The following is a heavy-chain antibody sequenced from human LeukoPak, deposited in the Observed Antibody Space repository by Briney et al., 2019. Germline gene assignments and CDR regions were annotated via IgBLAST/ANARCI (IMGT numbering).Heavy chain of an antibody. Sequence: KAGGSLRLSCAASGFTFSDYYMSWIRQAPGKGLEWVSYISSSSSYTSYADSVKGRFTISRDNAKNSLYLQMNSLRAEDTAVYYCARNGRGYGSGSYYKPTPYYFDYWGQGTLVIVSS. CDR2: ISSSSSYT. CDR1: GFTFSDYY. V-gene: IGHV3-11*03. CDR3: ARNGRGYGSGSYYKPTPYYFDY. J-gene: IGHJ4*02. D-gene: IGHD3-10*01.